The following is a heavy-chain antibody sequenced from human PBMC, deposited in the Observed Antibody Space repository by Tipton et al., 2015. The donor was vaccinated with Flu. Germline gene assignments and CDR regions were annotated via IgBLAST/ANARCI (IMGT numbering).Heavy chain of an antibody. Sequence: LRLSCTVSGGSISSYYWSWNRQPAGKGLEWIGRVYTSGSTNYNPSLKSRVTMSVDTSKNQFSLKLSSVTAADTAVYYCARGLKGATRDAFDIWGQGTMVTVSS. V-gene: IGHV4-4*07. CDR3: ARGLKGATRDAFDI. D-gene: IGHD1-26*01. CDR1: GGSISSYY. J-gene: IGHJ3*02. CDR2: VYTSGST.